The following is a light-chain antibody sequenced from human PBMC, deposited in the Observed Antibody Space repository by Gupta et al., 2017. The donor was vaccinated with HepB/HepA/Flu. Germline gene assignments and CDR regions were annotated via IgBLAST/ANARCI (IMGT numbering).Light chain of an antibody. CDR1: QSVLYSSNNKNY. J-gene: IGKJ2*04. CDR3: LQYSSTLCS. CDR2: WAS. V-gene: IGKV4-1*01. Sequence: DIVMTQSPDSLAVSLGERATINCKSSQSVLYSSNNKNYLAWYQQKPGQPPKLLIYWASTRESGVPDRFSGSGSGTDFTLTISSLQAEDVAVYYCLQYSSTLCSFGQGTKLEIK.